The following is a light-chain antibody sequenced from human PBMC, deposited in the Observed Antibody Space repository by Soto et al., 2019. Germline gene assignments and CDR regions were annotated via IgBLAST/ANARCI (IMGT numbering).Light chain of an antibody. CDR2: DAS. CDR1: HDIRNY. J-gene: IGKJ4*01. V-gene: IGKV1-33*01. Sequence: DIHMTQSPSSLSAPVGVRVTITCQASHDIRNYLNWYQHKAGKAPKLLIYDASNLETGVPSRFSGSGSGTDFAFTISSLQPEDIATYYCQQFDNLPRTFGGGTKVDIK. CDR3: QQFDNLPRT.